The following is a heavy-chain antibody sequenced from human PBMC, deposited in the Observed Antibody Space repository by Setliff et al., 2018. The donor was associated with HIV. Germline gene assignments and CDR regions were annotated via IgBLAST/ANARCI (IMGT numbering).Heavy chain of an antibody. CDR3: ARVARVHPFDP. CDR1: GGSMNSHY. V-gene: IGHV4-59*11. CDR2: IYYTGIP. J-gene: IGHJ5*02. Sequence: SETLSLTCSVFGGSMNSHYWSWIRQPPGKGLEWIGLIYYTGIPTYNTSLKSRVTMSVDRSKNQFYLRLTSVTAADTAMYYCARVARVHPFDPWGQGTLVTVSS.